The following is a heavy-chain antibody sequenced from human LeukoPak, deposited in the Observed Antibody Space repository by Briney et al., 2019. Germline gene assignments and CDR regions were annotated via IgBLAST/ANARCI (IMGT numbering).Heavy chain of an antibody. CDR3: ASRTSWYYGLDV. V-gene: IGHV3-13*01. Sequence: GGSLRLSCAASGFSFSKNDMHWVRQRTGKGLEWVSGIGSTGDTNYLGSVKGRFTISRETAKNSLYLQVNSLRAEDTAVYYCASRTSWYYGLDVWGQGTTVTVSS. CDR2: IGSTGDT. CDR1: GFSFSKND. D-gene: IGHD1-1*01. J-gene: IGHJ6*02.